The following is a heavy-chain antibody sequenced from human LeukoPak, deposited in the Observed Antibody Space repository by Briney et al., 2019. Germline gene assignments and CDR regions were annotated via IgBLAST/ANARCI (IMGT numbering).Heavy chain of an antibody. D-gene: IGHD6-6*01. CDR1: GYTFTSYG. Sequence: ASVKVSCKASGYTFTSYGISWVRQAPGQGLEWMEWISAYNGNTNYAQKLQGRVTMTTDTSTSTAYMELRSLRSDDTAVYYCARDRGIAARRGLDYWGQGTLVTVSS. CDR2: ISAYNGNT. CDR3: ARDRGIAARRGLDY. V-gene: IGHV1-18*01. J-gene: IGHJ4*02.